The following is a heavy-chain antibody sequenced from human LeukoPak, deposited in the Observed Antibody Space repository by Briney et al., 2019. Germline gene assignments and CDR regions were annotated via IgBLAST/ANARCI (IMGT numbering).Heavy chain of an antibody. CDR2: TYYRSKWYN. Sequence: SQTLSLTCAISGDSVSSNSATWTWIRQSPSRGLEWLGRTYYRSKWYNDYAESVKSRITINPDTSRNQFSLQVNSVTPEDTAVYYCAREIKPAAIWGQGTLVTVSS. CDR3: AREIKPAAI. V-gene: IGHV6-1*01. CDR1: GDSVSSNSAT. J-gene: IGHJ4*02. D-gene: IGHD2-2*01.